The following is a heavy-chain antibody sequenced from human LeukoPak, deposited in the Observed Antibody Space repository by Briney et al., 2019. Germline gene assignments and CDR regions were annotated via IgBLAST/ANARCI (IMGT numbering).Heavy chain of an antibody. J-gene: IGHJ4*02. CDR2: ISCSGGST. V-gene: IGHV3-23*01. D-gene: IGHD6-13*01. Sequence: GGSLRLSCLACRFTLCSYGISWVDQAPGKGLEWVSAISCSGGSTYYADSVKGRFTISRDNSKNTLYLQMNSLRAEDTAVYYCVKDEYTSSWYYFYYWGQGNLVTVSS. CDR3: VKDEYTSSWYYFYY. CDR1: RFTLCSYG.